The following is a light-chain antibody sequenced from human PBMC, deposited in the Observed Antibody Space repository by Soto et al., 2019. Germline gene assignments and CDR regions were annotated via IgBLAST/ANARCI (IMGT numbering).Light chain of an antibody. J-gene: IGKJ2*01. Sequence: EVVMTQSQASLSASPGERVTLSCRASQNIRSSLAWYQQRPGQAPRLLIYDASTRATGIPPRFSGGGSGTEFTVTISSLQSEDFAIYYCQQYDIWPPYTFGQGTKVDI. V-gene: IGKV3-15*01. CDR3: QQYDIWPPYT. CDR1: QNIRSS. CDR2: DAS.